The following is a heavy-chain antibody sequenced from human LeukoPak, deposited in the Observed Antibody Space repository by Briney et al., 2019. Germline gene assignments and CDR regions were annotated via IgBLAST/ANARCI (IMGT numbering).Heavy chain of an antibody. V-gene: IGHV4-59*08. CDR1: GGSISTYY. J-gene: IGHJ5*02. CDR2: IYYSGST. D-gene: IGHD6-6*01. CDR3: ARHRYSSSSLNWFDP. Sequence: KPSETLSLTCTVSGGSISTYYWSWIRQPPGKGLEWIGYIYYSGSTNYNASLKSRVTISVDTSKNQFSLKLSSVTAADTAVYYCARHRYSSSSLNWFDPWGQGILVTVSS.